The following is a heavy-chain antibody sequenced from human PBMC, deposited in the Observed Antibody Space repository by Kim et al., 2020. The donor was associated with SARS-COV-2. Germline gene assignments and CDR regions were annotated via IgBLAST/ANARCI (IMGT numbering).Heavy chain of an antibody. CDR2: INHRENT. V-gene: IGHV4-34*01. J-gene: IGHJ2*01. Sequence: SETLSLTCAVYGGSFSDYYWSWIRQPPGKGLEWIGEINHRENTNYNPSLKSRVTISVDTSKNQFSLRLSSITAADTAVYYCARRYGMTTIGRWRFDLWSRGALVTVSS. CDR3: ARRYGMTTIGRWRFDL. CDR1: GGSFSDYY. D-gene: IGHD4-4*01.